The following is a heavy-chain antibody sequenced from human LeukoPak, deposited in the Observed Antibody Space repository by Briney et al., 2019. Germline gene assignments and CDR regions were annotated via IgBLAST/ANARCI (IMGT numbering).Heavy chain of an antibody. CDR3: ARVGAKKGFDY. D-gene: IGHD1-26*01. Sequence: KTGGSLRLSCAASGFTFSSYSMNWVRQAPGKGLEWVSSISSSSSYIYYADSVKGRFTISRDNAKISLYLQMNSLRAEDTAVYYCARVGAKKGFDYWGQGTLVTVSS. CDR1: GFTFSSYS. CDR2: ISSSSSYI. J-gene: IGHJ4*02. V-gene: IGHV3-21*01.